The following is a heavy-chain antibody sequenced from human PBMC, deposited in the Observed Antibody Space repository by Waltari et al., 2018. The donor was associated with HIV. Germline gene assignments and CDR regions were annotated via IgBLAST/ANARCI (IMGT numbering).Heavy chain of an antibody. D-gene: IGHD1-26*01. CDR3: ARIGTFPHNYAINF. CDR1: GFTFYNYW. CDR2: IKDDGSEK. Sequence: EVQLMESGGGLVQSGGSLRLSCAASGFTFYNYWMVWVRQTQGKGLEWVANIKDDGSEKYYMGSVQGRFAISRDNAKNSMVLQMNSLTAEDTAVYYCARIGTFPHNYAINFWGQGTTVTVSS. J-gene: IGHJ6*02. V-gene: IGHV3-7*01.